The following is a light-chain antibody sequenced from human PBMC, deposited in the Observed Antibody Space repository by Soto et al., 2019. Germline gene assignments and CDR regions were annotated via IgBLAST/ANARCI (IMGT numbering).Light chain of an antibody. CDR3: QQSYSMPYT. J-gene: IGKJ2*01. V-gene: IGKV1-39*01. CDR1: QNIATY. CDR2: AAS. Sequence: DVQMTQSPSSLSASVGDRVTITCRTSQNIATYLNWYQHKPGRAPNLLIYAASSLQSGVPSRFSGSRSGTDFTLTISSLQPEDFATYYCQQSYSMPYTFGQGTRLEIK.